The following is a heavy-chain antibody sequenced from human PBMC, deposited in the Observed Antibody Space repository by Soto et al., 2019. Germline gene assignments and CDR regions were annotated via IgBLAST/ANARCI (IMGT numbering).Heavy chain of an antibody. Sequence: QVQLVQSGAEVKTPGSSVKVSCKASGGIFTRYDIRWVRQAPGQGLEWMGAIIPIFGTAYYAQKFQGRVTITADATTSTAYMELSSLRSEDTAMYYCAINEGRDVSTFDYWGQGTLVTVSS. CDR2: IIPIFGTA. J-gene: IGHJ4*02. V-gene: IGHV1-69*01. CDR3: AINEGRDVSTFDY. CDR1: GGIFTRYD. D-gene: IGHD3-10*02.